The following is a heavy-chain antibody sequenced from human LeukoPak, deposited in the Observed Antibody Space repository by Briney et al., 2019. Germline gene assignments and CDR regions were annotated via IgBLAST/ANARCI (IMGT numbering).Heavy chain of an antibody. J-gene: IGHJ4*02. CDR3: AKLLSNSGRFLY. CDR1: GFTFSSYE. Sequence: GGSLRLSCAASGFTFSSYEMNWVRQAPGKGLEWVSYISSSGSTIYYADSVKGRFTISRDNSKNTLYLQMNSLRAEDTAVYYCAKLLSNSGRFLYWGQGTLVTVSS. V-gene: IGHV3-48*03. CDR2: ISSSGSTI. D-gene: IGHD4-23*01.